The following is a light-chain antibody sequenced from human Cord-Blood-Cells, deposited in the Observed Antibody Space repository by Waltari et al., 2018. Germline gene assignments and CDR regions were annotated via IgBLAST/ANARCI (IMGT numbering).Light chain of an antibody. J-gene: IGKJ1*01. CDR3: QQYNSYWT. V-gene: IGKV1-5*01. CDR1: QSISSW. Sequence: DIQMTKSPSTLSASVGDRVTITCRASQSISSWLAWYQQKPGKAPKLLIYDASSLESGVPSRFSGSESGTEVTLTISSLQPDDVATYYCQQYNSYWTFGQGTKVEIK. CDR2: DAS.